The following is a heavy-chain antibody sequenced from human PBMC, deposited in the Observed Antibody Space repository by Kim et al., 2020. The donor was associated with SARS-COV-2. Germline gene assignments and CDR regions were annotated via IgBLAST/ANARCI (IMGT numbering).Heavy chain of an antibody. CDR1: GGSISSYY. J-gene: IGHJ4*02. CDR3: ARREKPYYFDY. CDR2: IYYSGST. V-gene: IGHV4-59*01. Sequence: SETLSLTCTVSGGSISSYYWSWIRQPPGKGLEWIGNIYYSGSTNYNPSLKSRVTISVDTSKNQFSLKLSSVTAADTAVYYCARREKPYYFDYWGQGTLVTVSS.